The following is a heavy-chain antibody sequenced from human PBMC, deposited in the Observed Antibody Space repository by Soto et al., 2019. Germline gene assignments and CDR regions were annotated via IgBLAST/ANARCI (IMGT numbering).Heavy chain of an antibody. V-gene: IGHV4-59*01. CDR3: ERVEDSGVSPVHH. CDR1: GGSINNYY. Sequence: SETLCLTWTVSGGSINNYYGRWIRQPPGTGLEWIGYIIYSGTTNYSPSLKSRVTMSVDTSRNQFSLKLSAVTAADTAVYFWERVEDSGVSPVHHWGEG. CDR2: IIYSGTT. D-gene: IGHD5-12*01. J-gene: IGHJ4*02.